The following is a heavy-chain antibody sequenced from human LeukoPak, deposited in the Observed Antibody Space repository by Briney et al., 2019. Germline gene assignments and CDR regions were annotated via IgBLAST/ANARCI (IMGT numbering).Heavy chain of an antibody. J-gene: IGHJ4*02. CDR3: AKGSYYDSSGSFYFDY. Sequence: GGSLRLSCAASGFTFGSYAMSWVRQAPGKGLEWVSGISGSGDNTYYADSVKGRFTISRDNSKNTLYVQVNSLGTVDTAAYYCAKGSYYDSSGSFYFDYWGQGTLVTVSS. CDR1: GFTFGSYA. CDR2: ISGSGDNT. D-gene: IGHD3-22*01. V-gene: IGHV3-23*01.